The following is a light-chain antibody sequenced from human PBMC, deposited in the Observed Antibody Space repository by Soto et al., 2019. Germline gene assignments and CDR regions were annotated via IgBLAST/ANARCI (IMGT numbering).Light chain of an antibody. Sequence: EIVLTQSPGTLSLSPVERATLSCRASQSVSSSYLAWYQQTPGQAPRLLIYGASSRATGIPDRFSGSGSGTDFTLTISRLEPEDFAVYYCQHYGSSPFTFGPGTKVDIK. CDR1: QSVSSSY. J-gene: IGKJ3*01. CDR3: QHYGSSPFT. CDR2: GAS. V-gene: IGKV3-20*01.